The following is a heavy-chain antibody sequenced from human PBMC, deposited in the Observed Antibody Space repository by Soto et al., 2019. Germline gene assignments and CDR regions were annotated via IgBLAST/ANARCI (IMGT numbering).Heavy chain of an antibody. J-gene: IGHJ5*02. CDR3: VRDFVIAADNWSDP. CDR2: IYKEGGT. CDR1: GFTVNSNY. V-gene: IGHV3-66*01. Sequence: EVQLVESGGGLVQPGGSLRLSCVASGFTVNSNYMNWVRQAPGKGLEWVSVIYKEGGTNYANTVKGRFTTSRDNSRNTVYLQMNSLRAEDTAVYYCVRDFVIAADNWSDPWGQGTLVTVSS. D-gene: IGHD6-6*01.